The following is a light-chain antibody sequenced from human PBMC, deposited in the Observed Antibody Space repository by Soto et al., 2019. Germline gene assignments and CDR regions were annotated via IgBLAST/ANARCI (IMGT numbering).Light chain of an antibody. V-gene: IGKV3-15*01. CDR2: GAS. CDR1: QSVTSN. CDR3: QQYNDWPPIT. Sequence: EIVMTNSPATLSLSPGERSTLSFRSSQSVTSNLAWYQQRPGQAPRLLIYGASTRATGIPARFSGSGSGTEFTLTISSLQSEDFAVYYCQQYNDWPPITFGQGTRLEIK. J-gene: IGKJ5*01.